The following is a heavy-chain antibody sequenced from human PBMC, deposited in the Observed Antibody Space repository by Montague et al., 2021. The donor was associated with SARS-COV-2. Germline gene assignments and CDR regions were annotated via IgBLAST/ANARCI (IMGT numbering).Heavy chain of an antibody. Sequence: SETLSLTCAVHGTSSSGYYWNWIRQPPGKGLEWIGEINHGGSTKYSPSLKSRLTISADTSKNQFSLKLTSVAAADTAVYYCARLRDGVVPSPILGVGPYYSYYSMDVWGRGTTVTVSS. CDR1: GTSSSGYY. D-gene: IGHD3-10*01. J-gene: IGHJ6*03. CDR3: ARLRDGVVPSPILGVGPYYSYYSMDV. CDR2: INHGGST. V-gene: IGHV4-34*01.